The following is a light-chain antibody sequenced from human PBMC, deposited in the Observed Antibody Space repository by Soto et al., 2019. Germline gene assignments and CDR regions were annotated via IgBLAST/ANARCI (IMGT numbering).Light chain of an antibody. J-gene: IGLJ2*01. CDR2: DVS. CDR1: SSDVGGYNY. V-gene: IGLV2-14*03. Sequence: ALTQPASVSGSPGQSITISCTGTSSDVGGYNYVSWYQHHPGKAPKLMIYDVSNRPSGVSDRFSGSKSGNTASLNISGLQAEDEADYYCSSYTSSSTSVVFGGGTKLTVL. CDR3: SSYTSSSTSVV.